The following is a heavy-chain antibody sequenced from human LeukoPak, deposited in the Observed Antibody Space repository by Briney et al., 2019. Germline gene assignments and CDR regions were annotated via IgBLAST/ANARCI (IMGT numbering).Heavy chain of an antibody. V-gene: IGHV3-33*01. J-gene: IGHJ1*01. Sequence: GGSLRLSCAASGFTFSSYGMHWVRQAPGKGLEWVAVIWYDGSNKYYADSVKGRFTISRDNSKNTLYLQMNSLRAEDTAVYYCARDSQYYYGSGSYLEDWGQGTLVTVSS. CDR1: GFTFSSYG. D-gene: IGHD3-10*01. CDR2: IWYDGSNK. CDR3: ARDSQYYYGSGSYLED.